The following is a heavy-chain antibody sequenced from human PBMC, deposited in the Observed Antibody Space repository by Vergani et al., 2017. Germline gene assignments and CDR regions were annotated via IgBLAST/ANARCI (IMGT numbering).Heavy chain of an antibody. J-gene: IGHJ4*02. Sequence: QVQLVESGGGLVKPGGSLRLSCAASGFIFSDYYMTWIRQTPGKGLEWISQISGRGDTIYYAASVRGRFSVSRDNAKSSLYLHMNSLRVGDSAIYYCARDSTSPVGSDYWGLGTLVTVSS. V-gene: IGHV3-11*04. CDR2: ISGRGDTI. D-gene: IGHD3-10*01. CDR1: GFIFSDYY. CDR3: ARDSTSPVGSDY.